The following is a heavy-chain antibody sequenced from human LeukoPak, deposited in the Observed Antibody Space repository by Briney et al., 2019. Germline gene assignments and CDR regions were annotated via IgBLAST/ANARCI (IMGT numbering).Heavy chain of an antibody. J-gene: IGHJ4*02. CDR2: IYYSGST. CDR3: ARHSGHDSDFNY. CDR1: GGSVSSYY. D-gene: IGHD5-12*01. Sequence: SETLSLTCTVSGGSVSSYYWSWIRQPPGKGLEWIGYIYYSGSTNYNPSLKSRVTISVDTSKNQFSLKLSSVTAADTAVYYCARHSGHDSDFNYRGQGTLVTVSS. V-gene: IGHV4-59*02.